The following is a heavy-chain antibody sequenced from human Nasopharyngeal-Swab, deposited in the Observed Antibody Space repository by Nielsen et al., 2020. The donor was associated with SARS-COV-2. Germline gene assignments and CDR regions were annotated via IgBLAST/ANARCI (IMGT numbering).Heavy chain of an antibody. CDR2: IYYNGNT. V-gene: IGHV4-39*01. CDR1: GDSIAYSTFY. D-gene: IGHD6-13*01. CDR3: VRSSSWYYFDY. J-gene: IGHJ4*02. Sequence: SETLSLTCTVSGDSIAYSTFYWGWLRQPPGKGLEWIGHIYYNGNTYQNPSLKSRPTISVDKSKTQFSLQLSSVTAADTAVYYCVRSSSWYYFDYWAQGTQVTVSS.